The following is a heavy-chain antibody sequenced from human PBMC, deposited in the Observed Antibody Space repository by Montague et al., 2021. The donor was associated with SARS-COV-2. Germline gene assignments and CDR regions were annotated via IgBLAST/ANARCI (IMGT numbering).Heavy chain of an antibody. D-gene: IGHD3-3*01. CDR1: GGSVSSGSYY. CDR3: ARDPWRITIFGVVTRYGMDV. CDR2: IYYSGST. J-gene: IGHJ6*02. Sequence: ETLSLTCIVSGGSVSSGSYYWSWIRQPPGKGLEWIGYIYYSGSTNYNPSLKSRVTISVDTSKNQFSLKLSSVTAADTAVYYCARDPWRITIFGVVTRYGMDVWGQGTRSPSP. V-gene: IGHV4-61*01.